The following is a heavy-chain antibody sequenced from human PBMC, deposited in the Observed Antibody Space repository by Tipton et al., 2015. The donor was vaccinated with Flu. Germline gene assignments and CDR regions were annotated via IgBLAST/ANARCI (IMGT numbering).Heavy chain of an antibody. CDR1: EFTFSSYW. D-gene: IGHD4-11*01. CDR3: VRDETSVKWGP. CDR2: IKQDGSEK. J-gene: IGHJ5*02. Sequence: SLRLSCAASEFTFSSYWMSWVRQAPGKGLEWVANIKQDGSEKYYVDSVKGRFTISRDNVKNSLYLQMNNLRAEDTAVYFCVRDETSVKWGPWGQGTLVTVSS. V-gene: IGHV3-7*01.